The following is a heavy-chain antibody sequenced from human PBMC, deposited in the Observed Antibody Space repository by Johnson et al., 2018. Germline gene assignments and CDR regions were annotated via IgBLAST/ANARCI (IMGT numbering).Heavy chain of an antibody. D-gene: IGHD7-27*01. CDR2: IKKVGREK. CDR3: GRDRDTGDGFDG. J-gene: IGHJ6*02. CDR1: GFTFSSYW. V-gene: IGHV3-7*01. Sequence: VQLVQSGGDLVQPGGSLRLCCVVSGFTFSSYWRTWVRQAPGKGLAGVASIKKVGREKSHVDLGKGRFPNFRDNDRNSVYLQMNSLRAEDTAVNYGGRDRDTGDGFDGWGQGTTVTVSS.